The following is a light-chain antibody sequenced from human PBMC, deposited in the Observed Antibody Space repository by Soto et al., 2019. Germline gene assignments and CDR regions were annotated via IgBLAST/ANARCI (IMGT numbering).Light chain of an antibody. CDR2: DAS. Sequence: EIVLTQSPATLSLSPGERATLSCRASQSVGSYLAWYQQKPGQAPRLLIYDASTRVTGIPARFSGSGSGTDFTLTISSLDPEDFAVYFWQQRTNWPPVTFGGGTKVEIK. V-gene: IGKV3-11*01. J-gene: IGKJ4*01. CDR3: QQRTNWPPVT. CDR1: QSVGSY.